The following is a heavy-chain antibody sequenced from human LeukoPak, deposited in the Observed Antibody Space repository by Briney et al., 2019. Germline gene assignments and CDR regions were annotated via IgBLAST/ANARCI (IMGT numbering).Heavy chain of an antibody. Sequence: SDTLSLTCAVYGGSFSGYYWSWIRQPPGKGLEWIGEINHSGSTNYNPSLKSRVTISVDTSKNQFSLKLSSVTAADTAVYYCARGGGNRHVSGSIDYWGQGTLVTVSS. J-gene: IGHJ4*02. D-gene: IGHD4-23*01. CDR2: INHSGST. V-gene: IGHV4-34*01. CDR3: ARGGGNRHVSGSIDY. CDR1: GGSFSGYY.